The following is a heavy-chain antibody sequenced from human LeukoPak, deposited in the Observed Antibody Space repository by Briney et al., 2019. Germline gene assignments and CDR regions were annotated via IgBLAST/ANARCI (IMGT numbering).Heavy chain of an antibody. V-gene: IGHV3-23*01. Sequence: GGSLRLSCAASGFTFSGHAMSWVRQAPGKGLKWLSTITGGAENTYYADSVKGRFTISRDNSKNTVYLQMNGLRVEDTAVYYCAKVLSGSQGYWGQGTLVTVFS. CDR2: ITGGAENT. D-gene: IGHD1-26*01. CDR3: AKVLSGSQGY. CDR1: GFTFSGHA. J-gene: IGHJ4*02.